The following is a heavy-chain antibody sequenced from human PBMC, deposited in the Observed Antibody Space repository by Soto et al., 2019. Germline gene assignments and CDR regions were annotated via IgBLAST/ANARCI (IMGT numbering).Heavy chain of an antibody. D-gene: IGHD5-18*01. CDR1: GASITTYY. Sequence: PSETLSLTCTVSGASITTYYWSWIRQPPGKGLEWIGYIYYSGSTYYNPSLKSRVTISVDTSKNQFSLKLSSVTAADTAVYYCARSGYSYGPNPLLYWGQGTLVTVSS. CDR3: ARSGYSYGPNPLLY. J-gene: IGHJ4*02. CDR2: IYYSGST. V-gene: IGHV4-59*12.